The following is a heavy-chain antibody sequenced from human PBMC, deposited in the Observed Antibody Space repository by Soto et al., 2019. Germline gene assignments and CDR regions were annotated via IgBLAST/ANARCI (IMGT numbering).Heavy chain of an antibody. CDR1: GFTFSSYW. CDR3: ARLSSSSWPHYYYYMDV. Sequence: VQLVESGGGLVQPGGSLRLSCAASGFTFSSYWMSWVRQAPGQGLEWMGWISAYNGNTNYAQKLQGRVTMTTDTSTSTAYMELRSLRSDDTAVYYCARLSSSSWPHYYYYMDVWGKGTTVTVSS. CDR2: ISAYNGNT. D-gene: IGHD6-13*01. J-gene: IGHJ6*03. V-gene: IGHV1-18*01.